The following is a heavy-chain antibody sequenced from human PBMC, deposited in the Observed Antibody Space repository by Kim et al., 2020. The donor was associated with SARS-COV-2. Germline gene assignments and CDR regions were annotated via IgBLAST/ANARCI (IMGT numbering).Heavy chain of an antibody. CDR1: GGSISSSSYY. Sequence: SETLSLTCTVSGGSISSSSYYWGRIRQPPGKGLEWIGSIYYSGSTYYNPSLKSRVTISVDTSKNQFSLKLSSVTAADTAVYYCARHRVGIAVAGIRFDYWGQGTLVTVSS. V-gene: IGHV4-39*01. J-gene: IGHJ4*02. CDR2: IYYSGST. D-gene: IGHD6-19*01. CDR3: ARHRVGIAVAGIRFDY.